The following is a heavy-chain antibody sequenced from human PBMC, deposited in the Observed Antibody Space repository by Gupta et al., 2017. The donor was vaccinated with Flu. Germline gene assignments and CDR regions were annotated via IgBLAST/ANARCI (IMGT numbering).Heavy chain of an antibody. CDR3: ARGHWAN. D-gene: IGHD3-16*01. CDR1: GFTLSSYD. CDR2: SSSSAVT. J-gene: IGHJ4*02. V-gene: IGHV3-48*03. Sequence: EVQLVESGGGLVKPGGSLRLSCAASGFTLSSYDMSWVRQAPGRGLEWVSFSSSSAVTYYGDPVRGRFTISRDNDKNSLYLQMSGLRDEDTAVYYCARGHWANWGQGTLVTVSS.